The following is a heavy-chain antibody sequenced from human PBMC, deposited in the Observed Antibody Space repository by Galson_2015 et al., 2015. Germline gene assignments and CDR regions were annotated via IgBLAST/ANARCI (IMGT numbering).Heavy chain of an antibody. CDR3: ARDAGFSNTMFDGSGGMDV. Sequence: SETLSLTCIVSGGSISSSSSYWGWIRQPPGKGLGWIGSIFYTGTTYSNPSLMSRLTISVDTSKNQFSLRLTSVTAADTAMYYCARDAGFSNTMFDGSGGMDVWGQGTTVTVSS. D-gene: IGHD6-13*01. CDR2: IFYTGTT. CDR1: GGSISSSSSY. J-gene: IGHJ6*02. V-gene: IGHV4-39*07.